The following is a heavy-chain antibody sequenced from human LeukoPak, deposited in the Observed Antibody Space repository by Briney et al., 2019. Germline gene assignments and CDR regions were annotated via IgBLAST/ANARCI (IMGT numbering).Heavy chain of an antibody. CDR2: IYSGGST. V-gene: IGHV3-53*01. Sequence: GGSLRLSCAASGFTVSSNYMSWVRQAPGKGLEWVPVIYSGGSTYYADSVKGRFTISRDNSKNTLYLQMNSLRAEDTAVYYCARDSGGDYFDYWGQGTLVTVSS. CDR3: ARDSGGDYFDY. D-gene: IGHD3-16*01. CDR1: GFTVSSNY. J-gene: IGHJ4*02.